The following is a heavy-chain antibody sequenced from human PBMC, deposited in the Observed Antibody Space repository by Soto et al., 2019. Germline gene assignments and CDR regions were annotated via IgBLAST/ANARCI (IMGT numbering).Heavy chain of an antibody. CDR2: IYHSGST. V-gene: IGHV4-38-2*01. D-gene: IGHD4-17*01. CDR3: AGATGTYYYYGMDV. Sequence: SETLSLTCAVSGYSISSGYYWGWIRQPPGKGLEWIGSIYHSGSTYYNPSLKSRVTISVDTSKNQFSLKLSSVTAADTAVYYCAGATGTYYYYGMDVWGQGTTVTVYS. J-gene: IGHJ6*02. CDR1: GYSISSGYY.